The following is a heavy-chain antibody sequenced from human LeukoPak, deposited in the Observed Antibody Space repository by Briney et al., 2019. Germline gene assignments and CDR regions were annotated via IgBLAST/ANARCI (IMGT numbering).Heavy chain of an antibody. CDR1: GGSMSSSSYY. CDR3: AKLVSSIAALARYYYYMDV. CDR2: IYYSGST. Sequence: SDTLSLACTVAGGSMSSSSYYWGWIRQPPGKGLEWSGTIYYSGSTYYNPSLKSRVTISVDTSKNQFSLKLSSVTAADTAVYYCAKLVSSIAALARYYYYMDVWGKGTTVTVSS. J-gene: IGHJ6*03. V-gene: IGHV4-39*01. D-gene: IGHD6-6*01.